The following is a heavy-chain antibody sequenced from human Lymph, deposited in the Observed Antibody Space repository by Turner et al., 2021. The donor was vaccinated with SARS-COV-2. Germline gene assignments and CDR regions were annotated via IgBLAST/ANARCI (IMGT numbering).Heavy chain of an antibody. CDR3: ARDLGGYTDY. D-gene: IGHD5-12*01. CDR1: GFTFSSYA. V-gene: IGHV3-30-3*01. CDR2: ISYDGSNK. J-gene: IGHJ4*02. Sequence: QVRLVESGGGVVQPGRSVRLPCAASGFTFSSYAMHWVRQAPGKGLEWVAIISYDGSNKSYADSVKGRFTIPRDKSKKELFLQMNSLSAEDTAVFYCARDLGGYTDYWGQGTLVTVSS.